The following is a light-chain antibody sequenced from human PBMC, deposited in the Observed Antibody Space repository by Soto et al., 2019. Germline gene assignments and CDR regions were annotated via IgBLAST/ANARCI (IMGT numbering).Light chain of an antibody. CDR1: RSDVGGYKY. Sequence: QSALTQPASVSGSPGQSITIYCTGTRSDVGGYKYVSWYQQHPSKVPKLMIYEVSNRPSGVSNRFSGSKSGNTASLTISGLQAEDEADYYCSSYTSSSTLWVFGGGTKLTVL. V-gene: IGLV2-14*01. J-gene: IGLJ3*02. CDR3: SSYTSSSTLWV. CDR2: EVS.